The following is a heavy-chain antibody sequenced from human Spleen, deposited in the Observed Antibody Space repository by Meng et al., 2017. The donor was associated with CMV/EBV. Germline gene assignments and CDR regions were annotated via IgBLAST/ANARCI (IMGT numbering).Heavy chain of an antibody. V-gene: IGHV3-23*01. CDR3: AREVVAAVRFDP. J-gene: IGHJ5*02. Sequence: EVQLLESGGGLVQPGGSLRLSCAVSGFTLRTYAMSWVRQAPGKGLEWVSAIGGSDGNTYYTDSVKGRFTISRDNSRNTLYLQMNNLGVEDTAVYYCAREVVAAVRFDPWGQGTLVTVSS. CDR1: GFTLRTYA. CDR2: IGGSDGNT. D-gene: IGHD2-15*01.